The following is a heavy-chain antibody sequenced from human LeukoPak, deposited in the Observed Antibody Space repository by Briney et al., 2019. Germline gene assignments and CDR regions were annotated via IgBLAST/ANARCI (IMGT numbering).Heavy chain of an antibody. CDR3: AKDLSSSWYVYYYYYGMDV. V-gene: IGHV3-23*01. D-gene: IGHD6-13*01. J-gene: IGHJ6*02. CDR2: ISGSGGST. CDR1: GFTFSSYA. Sequence: GGSLRLSCAASGFTFSSYAMSWVRQAPGKGPEWVSAISGSGGSTYYADSVKGRFTISRDNSKNTLYLQMNSLRAEDTAVYYCAKDLSSSWYVYYYYYGMDVWGQGTTVTVSS.